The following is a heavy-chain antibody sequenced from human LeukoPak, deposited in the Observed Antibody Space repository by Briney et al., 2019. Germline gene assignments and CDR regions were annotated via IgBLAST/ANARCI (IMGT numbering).Heavy chain of an antibody. CDR1: GGSISSGGYY. D-gene: IGHD6-13*01. Sequence: SETLSLTCTVSGGSISSGGYYWSWIRQPPGKGLEWIGYIYHSGSTYYNPSLQSRVTISVDRSKNQFSLKLSSATAADTAVYYCARSQQQLAKGDWFDPWGQGTLVTVSS. CDR3: ARSQQQLAKGDWFDP. V-gene: IGHV4-30-2*01. CDR2: IYHSGST. J-gene: IGHJ5*02.